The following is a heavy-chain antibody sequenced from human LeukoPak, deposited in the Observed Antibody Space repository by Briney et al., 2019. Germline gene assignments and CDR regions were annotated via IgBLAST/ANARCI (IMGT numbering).Heavy chain of an antibody. D-gene: IGHD3-10*01. Sequence: TSETLSLTCTVSGGSISSSSYYWGWIRQPPGKGLEWIGSIYYSGSTYYNPSLKSRVTISVDTSKNQFSLKLSSVTAADTAVYYCARGSAFNPTYYYGSGSYGWGQGTLVTVSS. CDR3: ARGSAFNPTYYYGSGSYG. CDR1: GGSISSSSYY. J-gene: IGHJ4*02. V-gene: IGHV4-39*07. CDR2: IYYSGST.